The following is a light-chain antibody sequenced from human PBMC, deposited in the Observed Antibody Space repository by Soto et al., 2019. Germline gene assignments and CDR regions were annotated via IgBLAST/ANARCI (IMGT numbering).Light chain of an antibody. V-gene: IGLV2-14*01. CDR2: EVS. Sequence: QSALTQPASVSGSPGQSVTISCTGTSSDVGGYNYVSWYQQHPGKAPQLMIYEVSNRPSGVSNRFSGSKSGNTASLTISGLQAEDEDDYYCSSYTSSSTLYVVFGGGTKLTVL. CDR3: SSYTSSSTLYVV. J-gene: IGLJ2*01. CDR1: SSDVGGYNY.